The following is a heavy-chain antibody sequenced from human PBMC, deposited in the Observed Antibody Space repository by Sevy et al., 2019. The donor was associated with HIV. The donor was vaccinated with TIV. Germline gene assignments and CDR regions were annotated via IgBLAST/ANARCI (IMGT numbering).Heavy chain of an antibody. J-gene: IGHJ5*02. V-gene: IGHV4-4*07. CDR1: GGSISSYY. D-gene: IGHD6-13*01. CDR2: IYTSGST. CDR3: ARDCGYSSSWYTATGMLVWWFDP. Sequence: SETLSLTCTVSGGSISSYYWSWIRQPAGKGLEGIGRIYTSGSTNYNPSLKSRVTISVDTSKNQCSLKLSSVTAADTAVYYCARDCGYSSSWYTATGMLVWWFDPWGQGTLVTVSS.